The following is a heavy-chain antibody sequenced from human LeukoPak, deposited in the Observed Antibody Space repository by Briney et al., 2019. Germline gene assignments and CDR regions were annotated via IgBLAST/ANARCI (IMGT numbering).Heavy chain of an antibody. V-gene: IGHV1-2*02. D-gene: IGHD3-3*01. J-gene: IGHJ4*02. Sequence: GGSLRLSCAASGFTFSSYGMHWVRQAPGQGLEWMGWINPNSGGTNYAQKFQGRVTMTRDTSISTAYMELSRLRSDDTAVYYCARDPGVRSPYYFDYWGQGTLVTVSS. CDR2: INPNSGGT. CDR1: GFTFSSYG. CDR3: ARDPGVRSPYYFDY.